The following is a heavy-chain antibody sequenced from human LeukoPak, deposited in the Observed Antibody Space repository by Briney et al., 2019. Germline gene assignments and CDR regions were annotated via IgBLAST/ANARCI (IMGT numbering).Heavy chain of an antibody. CDR2: ISSSGSTI. D-gene: IGHD3-16*02. CDR1: GFTFSSYE. V-gene: IGHV3-48*03. CDR3: GREVPPYDYVWGSYRPFDY. J-gene: IGHJ4*02. Sequence: PGGSLRLSCAASGFTFSSYEMNWVRQAPGKGLEWVSYISSSGSTIYYADSVKGRFTISRDNAKNSLYLQMNSLRAEDTAVYYCGREVPPYDYVWGSYRPFDYWGRGTLVTVPS.